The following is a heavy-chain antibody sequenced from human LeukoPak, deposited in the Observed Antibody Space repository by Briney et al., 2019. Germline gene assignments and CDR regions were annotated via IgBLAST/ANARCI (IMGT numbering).Heavy chain of an antibody. V-gene: IGHV7-4-1*02. Sequence: ASVTVSCKASGYTFTSYAMNWVRQAPGQGLEWMGWINTNTGNPTYAQGFTGRFVFSLDTSVSTAYLQISSLKAEDTAVYYCARDGRRIQLWLSNYYYYYYMDVWGEGTTVTVSS. J-gene: IGHJ6*03. CDR3: ARDGRRIQLWLSNYYYYYYMDV. D-gene: IGHD5-18*01. CDR2: INTNTGNP. CDR1: GYTFTSYA.